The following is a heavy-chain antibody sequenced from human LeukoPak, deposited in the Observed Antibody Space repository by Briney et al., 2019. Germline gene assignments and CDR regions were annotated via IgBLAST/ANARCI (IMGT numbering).Heavy chain of an antibody. D-gene: IGHD5-18*01. V-gene: IGHV3-20*04. Sequence: GGSLRLSCAASGFTFDDYGMSWVRQAPGKGLEWVSGINWNGGSTGYADSVKGRFTISRDNAKNSLYLQMNSPRAEDTALYYCARVNPRGYSYGYYYYYYMDVWGKGTTVTVSS. J-gene: IGHJ6*03. CDR1: GFTFDDYG. CDR3: ARVNPRGYSYGYYYYYYMDV. CDR2: INWNGGST.